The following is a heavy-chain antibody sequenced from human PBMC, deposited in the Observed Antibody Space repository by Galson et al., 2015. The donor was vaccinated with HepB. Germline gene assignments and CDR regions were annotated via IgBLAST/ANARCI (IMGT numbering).Heavy chain of an antibody. J-gene: IGHJ4*02. CDR3: ARDRCINDLCYTLIDY. Sequence: SVKVSCKASGYTFTSYAMHWVRQAPGQRLEWMGWINAGTGSAKFSQNFQGRVTITRDTSASTAYMALSSLRSEDTGVYYCARDRCINDLCYTLIDYWGQGTLVTVSA. CDR2: INAGTGSA. V-gene: IGHV1-3*01. D-gene: IGHD2-8*01. CDR1: GYTFTSYA.